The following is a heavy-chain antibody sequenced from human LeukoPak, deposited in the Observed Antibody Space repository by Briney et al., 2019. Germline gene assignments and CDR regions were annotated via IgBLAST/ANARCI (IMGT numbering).Heavy chain of an antibody. CDR1: GGTFSSYA. J-gene: IGHJ4*02. CDR2: IIPIFGTA. Sequence: ASVKVSCKASGGTFSSYAISWVRQAPGQGLEWMGGIIPIFGTANYAQKFQGRVTITADESTSTAYMELSSLRSEDTAVYYCARGGATYYYDSSGYYADYWGQGTLVTVSS. V-gene: IGHV1-69*13. D-gene: IGHD3-22*01. CDR3: ARGGATYYYDSSGYYADY.